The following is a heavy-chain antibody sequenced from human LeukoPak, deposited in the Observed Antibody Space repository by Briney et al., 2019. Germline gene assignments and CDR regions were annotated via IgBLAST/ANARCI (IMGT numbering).Heavy chain of an antibody. J-gene: IGHJ5*02. CDR1: GGSFSGYY. Sequence: PSETLSLTCAVYGGSFSGYYWSWIRQPPGKGLEWIGEINQSGGTNHNPSLKSRVTISVDTSKNQFSLKLSSVTAADTAVYYCARGPRRNIWVAASGWFDPWGQGTLVTVSS. CDR2: INQSGGT. CDR3: ARGPRRNIWVAASGWFDP. D-gene: IGHD2-15*01. V-gene: IGHV4-34*01.